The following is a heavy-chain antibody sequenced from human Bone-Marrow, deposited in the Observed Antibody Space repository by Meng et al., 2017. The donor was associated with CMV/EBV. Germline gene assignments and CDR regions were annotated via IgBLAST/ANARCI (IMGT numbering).Heavy chain of an antibody. CDR3: ARGYCSSTSCYTMRY. Sequence: GSLRLSCTVSGGSISSSSYYWGWIRQPPGKGLEWIGSIYYSGSTYYNPSLKSRVTISVDTSKNQFSLKLSSVTAADTAVYYCARGYCSSTSCYTMRYSGQGTLVTVS. J-gene: IGHJ4*02. D-gene: IGHD2-2*02. V-gene: IGHV4-39*07. CDR2: IYYSGST. CDR1: GGSISSSSYY.